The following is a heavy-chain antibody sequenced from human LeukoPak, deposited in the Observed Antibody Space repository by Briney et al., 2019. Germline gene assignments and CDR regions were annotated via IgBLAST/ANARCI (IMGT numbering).Heavy chain of an antibody. V-gene: IGHV3-74*01. CDR2: INSDGSIT. D-gene: IGHD6-13*01. CDR1: GFTFSTYW. CDR3: ARSLYSSSSLVDP. Sequence: PGGSLRLSCAASGFTFSTYWMHWVRQAPGKGLVWVSRINSDGSITTYADSVKGRFTISRDNAKNTLYLQMNSLRAEDTAVYFCARSLYSSSSLVDPWGQGTLVTVSS. J-gene: IGHJ5*02.